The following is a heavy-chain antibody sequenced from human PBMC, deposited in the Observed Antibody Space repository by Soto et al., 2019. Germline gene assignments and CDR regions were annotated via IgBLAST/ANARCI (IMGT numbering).Heavy chain of an antibody. CDR1: GFTFSSYG. V-gene: IGHV3-30*18. CDR2: ISYDGSNK. Sequence: GGSLRLSCAASGFTFSSYGMHWVRQAPGKGLEWVAVISYDGSNKYYADSAKGRFTISRDNSKSTLYLQMNSLRAEDTAVYYCAKALVDTAMGIAPIASRYYYGMDVWGQGTTVTVSS. J-gene: IGHJ6*02. D-gene: IGHD5-18*01. CDR3: AKALVDTAMGIAPIASRYYYGMDV.